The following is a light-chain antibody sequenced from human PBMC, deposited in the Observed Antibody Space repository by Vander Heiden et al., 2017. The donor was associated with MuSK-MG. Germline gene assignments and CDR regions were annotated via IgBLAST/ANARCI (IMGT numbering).Light chain of an antibody. J-gene: IGLJ3*02. CDR1: ISDVGYNGC. CDR2: NVK. V-gene: IGLV2-14*03. Sequence: QSALTQPAPVSGSPGESITISCTGTISDVGYNGCVILYQQHPGKATKPPIFNVKNRPSGVSSRFSGSTSGNTASLTISGLQAEDEADYYCSSFTTDNTVVFGGGTKLTVL. CDR3: SSFTTDNTVV.